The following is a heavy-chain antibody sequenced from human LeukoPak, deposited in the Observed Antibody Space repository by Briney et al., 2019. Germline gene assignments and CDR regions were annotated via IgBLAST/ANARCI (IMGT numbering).Heavy chain of an antibody. CDR1: GFTFSSYS. D-gene: IGHD3-22*01. J-gene: IGHJ4*02. V-gene: IGHV3-48*02. CDR3: AREDYYYDEKSFDY. Sequence: PGGSLRLSCAASGFTFSSYSMNWVRQAPGKGLEWVSYISSSSTIYYADSVKGRFTISRDNAKNSLYLQMNSLRDEDTAVYYCAREDYYYDEKSFDYWGQGTLVTVSS. CDR2: ISSSSTI.